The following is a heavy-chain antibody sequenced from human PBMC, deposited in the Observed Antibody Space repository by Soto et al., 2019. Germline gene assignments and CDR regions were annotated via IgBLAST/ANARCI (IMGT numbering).Heavy chain of an antibody. Sequence: EVQLLESGGGLVQPGGSLRLSCEASGFSFSNYALSWVRQSPGKGLEWVSTFSAGGRAYYADSVKGRCTIATDTAKNTLHLHASSLRAEDTAVYYCAKESMPEHYGDTLFDYWGQGTRVTVSS. V-gene: IGHV3-23*01. J-gene: IGHJ4*02. CDR2: FSAGGRA. CDR3: AKESMPEHYGDTLFDY. D-gene: IGHD4-17*01. CDR1: GFSFSNYA.